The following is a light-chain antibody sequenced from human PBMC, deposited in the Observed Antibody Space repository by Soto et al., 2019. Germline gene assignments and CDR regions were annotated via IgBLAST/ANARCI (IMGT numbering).Light chain of an antibody. J-gene: IGLJ2*01. Sequence: QSVLTQPPSVSGAPGQRVTISCTGGTANIGAGYDVHWYQQLPGTAPKLLMYGNRNRPSGVPDRFSGSKSGTSASLAITGLQAEDEADYYCQSYDSSLSGPVVFGGGTKLTVL. V-gene: IGLV1-40*01. CDR2: GNR. CDR3: QSYDSSLSGPVV. CDR1: TANIGAGYD.